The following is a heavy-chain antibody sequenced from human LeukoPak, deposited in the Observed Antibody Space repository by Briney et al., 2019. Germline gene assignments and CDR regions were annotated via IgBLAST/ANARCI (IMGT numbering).Heavy chain of an antibody. V-gene: IGHV3-30-3*01. Sequence: GRSLRLSCAASGFTFSSYAMHWVRQAPGKGLEWVAVISYDGSNKYYADSVKGRFTISRDNSKITLYLQMNSLRAEDMAVYYCARFTVTTGSDYWGQGTLVTVSS. CDR3: ARFTVTTGSDY. CDR1: GFTFSSYA. D-gene: IGHD4-17*01. J-gene: IGHJ4*02. CDR2: ISYDGSNK.